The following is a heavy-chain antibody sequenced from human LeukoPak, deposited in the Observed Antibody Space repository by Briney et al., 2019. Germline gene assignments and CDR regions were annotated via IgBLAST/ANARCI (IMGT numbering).Heavy chain of an antibody. CDR3: ARRFRHQQPYRNDASDI. CDR1: GGSISSSSYY. D-gene: IGHD6-13*01. V-gene: IGHV4-39*01. Sequence: SETLSLTCTVSGGSISSSSYYWGWIRQPPGKGPEWIGSIYYSGSTYYNPSLKSRVTISVDTSKNQFSLKLSSVTAADTAVYYCARRFRHQQPYRNDASDIWGQGTMVTVSS. CDR2: IYYSGST. J-gene: IGHJ3*02.